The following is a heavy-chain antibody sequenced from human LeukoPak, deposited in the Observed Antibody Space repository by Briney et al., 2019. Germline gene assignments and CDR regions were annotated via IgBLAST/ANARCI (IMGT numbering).Heavy chain of an antibody. D-gene: IGHD1-1*01. Sequence: PSETLSLTCTVSGGSISSFYWSWIRQPPGKGLEWIGYIYYTGSTNYNPSLKSRVTISVDTSKNQFSLKLSSVSAADTAVYYCASGGGWNDKFGYWGQGTLVTVSS. J-gene: IGHJ4*02. CDR1: GGSISSFY. CDR2: IYYTGST. V-gene: IGHV4-59*01. CDR3: ASGGGWNDKFGY.